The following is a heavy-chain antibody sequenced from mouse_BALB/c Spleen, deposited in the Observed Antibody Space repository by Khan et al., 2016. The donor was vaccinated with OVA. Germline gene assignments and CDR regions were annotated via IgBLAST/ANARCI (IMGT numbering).Heavy chain of an antibody. CDR1: GYTFTSYW. V-gene: IGHV1S41*01. Sequence: DLVKPGASVKLSCKASGYTFTSYWINWIKQRPGQGLEWIGRIGPGSSNAYYNDMFKGKATLTVDTSSNTAHIELSSLSSEDSAVYFCARENYYGRGCYAMDYWGQGTLVTVSA. CDR3: ARENYYGRGCYAMDY. J-gene: IGHJ4*01. D-gene: IGHD1-1*01. CDR2: IGPGSSNA.